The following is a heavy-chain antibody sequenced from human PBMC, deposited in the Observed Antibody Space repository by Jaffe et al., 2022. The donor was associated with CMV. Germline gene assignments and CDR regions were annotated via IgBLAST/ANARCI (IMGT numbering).Heavy chain of an antibody. CDR1: GYNFPTYW. CDR2: IYPGDSDA. J-gene: IGHJ3*02. Sequence: EVQLVQSGAEVKKPGESLKISCKGSGYNFPTYWIGWVRQMPGKGLEWMGIIYPGDSDARYSPSFQGQVTISADKSISTAYLQWSSLKASDTAMYYCARQASYCSGGTCYSGAFDIWGQGTMVTVSS. V-gene: IGHV5-51*01. CDR3: ARQASYCSGGTCYSGAFDI. D-gene: IGHD2-15*01.